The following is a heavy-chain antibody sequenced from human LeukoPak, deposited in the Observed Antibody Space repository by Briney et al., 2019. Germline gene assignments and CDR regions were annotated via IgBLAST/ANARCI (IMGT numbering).Heavy chain of an antibody. J-gene: IGHJ6*02. D-gene: IGHD6-13*01. CDR2: IYSSGST. CDR1: GGSISSSYYY. CDR3: ARGGIAAAGRNYYYGMDV. Sequence: NPSETLSLTCTVSGGSISSSYYYWGWIRQPPGKGLEWIVSIYSSGSTYYNPSLKSRVTISVDTSKNQFSLQLNSVTPEDTAVYYCARGGIAAAGRNYYYGMDVRGQGTTVTVSS. V-gene: IGHV4-39*01.